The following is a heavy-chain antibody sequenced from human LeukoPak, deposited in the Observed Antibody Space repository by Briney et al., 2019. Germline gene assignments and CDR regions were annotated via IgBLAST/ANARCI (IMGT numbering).Heavy chain of an antibody. Sequence: EASVKVSCKASGYTFTSYGISWVRQAPGQGLEWMGWMNPNSGNTGYAQKFQGRVTMTRNTSISTAYMELSSLRSEDTAVYYCARASSGWYGGGYWGQGTLVTVSS. CDR2: MNPNSGNT. V-gene: IGHV1-8*02. CDR3: ARASSGWYGGGY. D-gene: IGHD6-19*01. CDR1: GYTFTSYG. J-gene: IGHJ4*02.